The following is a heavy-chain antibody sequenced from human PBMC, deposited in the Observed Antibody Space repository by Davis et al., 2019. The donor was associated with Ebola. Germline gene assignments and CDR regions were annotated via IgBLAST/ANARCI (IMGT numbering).Heavy chain of an antibody. Sequence: ETLSLTCAVYGGSFSGYYWSWIRQPPGKGLEWIGEINHSGSTNYNPSLKSRVTISVDTSKNQFSLKLSSVTAADTAVYYCARVIGGWWSPRFDYWGQGTLVTVSS. J-gene: IGHJ4*02. V-gene: IGHV4-34*01. CDR3: ARVIGGWWSPRFDY. CDR2: INHSGST. CDR1: GGSFSGYY. D-gene: IGHD6-19*01.